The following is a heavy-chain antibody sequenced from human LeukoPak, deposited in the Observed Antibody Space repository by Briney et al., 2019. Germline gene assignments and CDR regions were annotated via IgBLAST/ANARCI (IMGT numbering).Heavy chain of an antibody. CDR1: GYTLTELS. V-gene: IGHV1-24*01. D-gene: IGHD2-2*01. CDR2: FDPEDGET. CDR3: ATGRICRSSTSCAYYMDV. J-gene: IGHJ6*03. Sequence: ASVKVSCKVSGYTLTELSMHWVRQAPGKGLEWMGGFDPEDGETIYAQKFRGRVTMTEDTSTDTAYMELSSLRSEDTAVYYCATGRICRSSTSCAYYMDVWGKGTTVTVSS.